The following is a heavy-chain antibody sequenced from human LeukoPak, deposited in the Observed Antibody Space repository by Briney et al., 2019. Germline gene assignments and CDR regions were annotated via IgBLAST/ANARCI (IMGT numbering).Heavy chain of an antibody. J-gene: IGHJ3*02. CDR1: GYTFTGYY. CDR3: ARDQGYYDSGGDAFDI. D-gene: IGHD3-22*01. V-gene: IGHV1-2*02. CDR2: INPNSGGT. Sequence: ASVKVSCKASGYTFTGYYMHWVRQAPGQGLEWMGWINPNSGGTNYAQKFQGRVTMTRDTSISTAYMELSRLRSDDTAVYYCARDQGYYDSGGDAFDIWGQGTMATVSS.